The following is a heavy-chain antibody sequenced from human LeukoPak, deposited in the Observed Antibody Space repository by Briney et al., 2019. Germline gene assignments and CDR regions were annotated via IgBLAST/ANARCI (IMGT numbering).Heavy chain of an antibody. J-gene: IGHJ1*01. CDR1: GFSFKSYA. V-gene: IGHV3-23*01. CDR2: INNDGDST. Sequence: PGGSLRLSCAASGFSFKSYAMSWVRQAPGKGPEWVSAINNDGDSTYSADSVKGRFTVSRDNSKNTLYLQMNSLRAEDAAVYYCAQQVGYCSSGNCYFTYWGQGTLVTVSS. D-gene: IGHD2-15*01. CDR3: AQQVGYCSSGNCYFTY.